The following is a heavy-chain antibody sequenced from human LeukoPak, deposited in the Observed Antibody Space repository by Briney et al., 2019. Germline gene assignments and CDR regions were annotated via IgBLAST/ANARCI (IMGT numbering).Heavy chain of an antibody. Sequence: SQTLSLTCTVSGGSISSGSYYWGWIRQPPGKGLEWIGTIYYSGTYYNPSLKSRVTISVDTSKNQFSLKLSSVTAADTAVYYCATDRGYNWNDQRFDPWGQGTLVTVSS. CDR3: ATDRGYNWNDQRFDP. J-gene: IGHJ5*02. CDR2: IYYSGT. V-gene: IGHV4-39*07. D-gene: IGHD1-1*01. CDR1: GGSISSGSYY.